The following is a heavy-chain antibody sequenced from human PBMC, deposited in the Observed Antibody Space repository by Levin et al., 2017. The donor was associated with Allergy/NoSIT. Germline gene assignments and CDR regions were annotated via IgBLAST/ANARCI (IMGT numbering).Heavy chain of an antibody. V-gene: IGHV1-69*01. CDR3: ARTREYQLLWGDVPNWFDP. D-gene: IGHD2-2*01. J-gene: IGHJ5*02. CDR2: IIPIFGTA. Sequence: RWGRQAPGQGLEWMGGIIPIFGTANYAQKFQGRVTITADESTSTAYMELSSLRSEDTAVYYCARTREYQLLWGDVPNWFDPWGQGTLVTVSS.